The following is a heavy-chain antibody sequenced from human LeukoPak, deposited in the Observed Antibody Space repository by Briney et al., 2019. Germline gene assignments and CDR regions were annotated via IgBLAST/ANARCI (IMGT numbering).Heavy chain of an antibody. Sequence: ASVKVSCKASGYTFTGYYMHWVRQATGQGLEWMGWMNPNSGNTGYAQKFQGRVTMTRNTSISTAYMELSSLRSEDTAVYYCARGPRRNYYDSSGYYEPRDYWGQGTLVTVSS. J-gene: IGHJ4*02. V-gene: IGHV1-8*02. CDR3: ARGPRRNYYDSSGYYEPRDY. D-gene: IGHD3-22*01. CDR1: GYTFTGYY. CDR2: MNPNSGNT.